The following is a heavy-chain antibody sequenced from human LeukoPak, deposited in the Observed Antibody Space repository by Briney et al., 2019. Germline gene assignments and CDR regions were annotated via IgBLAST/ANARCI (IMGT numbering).Heavy chain of an antibody. Sequence: GGSLRLSCAASGFTFSGYAIHWVRQAPGKGLEWVGRIRSKANSYATAYAASVKGRFTISRDDSKNTAYLQMNSLKTEDTAVYYCTAAAGQSYWGQGTLVTVSS. CDR2: IRSKANSYAT. V-gene: IGHV3-73*01. J-gene: IGHJ4*02. CDR1: GFTFSGYA. D-gene: IGHD6-13*01. CDR3: TAAAGQSY.